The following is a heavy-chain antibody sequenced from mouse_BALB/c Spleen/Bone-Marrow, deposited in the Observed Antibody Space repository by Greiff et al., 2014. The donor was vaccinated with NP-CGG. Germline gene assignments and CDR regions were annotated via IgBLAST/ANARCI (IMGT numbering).Heavy chain of an antibody. CDR2: IDTANGNT. CDR1: GFNIKDTY. D-gene: IGHD1-2*01. V-gene: IGHV14-3*02. J-gene: IGHJ1*01. Sequence: VQLQQSGAELVKPGASVKLSCTASGFNIKDTYMHWVKQRPEQGLEWIGRIDTANGNTKYDPKFQGKATITADTSSNTAYLQLSSLTSEGTAAYYCARGSTTATWYVDVWGAGTTVTVSS. CDR3: ARGSTTATWYVDV.